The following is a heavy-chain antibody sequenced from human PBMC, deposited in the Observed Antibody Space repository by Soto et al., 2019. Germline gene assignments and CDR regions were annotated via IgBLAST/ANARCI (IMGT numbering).Heavy chain of an antibody. Sequence: EVQLAESGGGLVEPGGSLRLSCAGSGITLSNAWMNWVRQAAGKGLEWVGRIRSKGDGGATEYAAPVKGRFTFSRDDSENTLFLQMSALKPEDTGVYFCTSTRPGTNVFDIWDPGTMVIVSS. CDR1: GITLSNAW. D-gene: IGHD1-1*01. V-gene: IGHV3-15*01. CDR3: TSTRPGTNVFDI. J-gene: IGHJ3*02. CDR2: IRSKGDGGAT.